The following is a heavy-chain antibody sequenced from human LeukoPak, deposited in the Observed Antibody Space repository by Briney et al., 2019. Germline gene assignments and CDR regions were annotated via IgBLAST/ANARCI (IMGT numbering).Heavy chain of an antibody. D-gene: IGHD6-13*01. J-gene: IGHJ4*02. CDR3: ARVAAAGPFDY. CDR1: GFTVSSSY. CDR2: IYSGGST. V-gene: IGHV3-66*01. Sequence: GESLRLSCAASGFTVSSSYMIWVRQAPGKGLEWVSVIYSGGSTYYADSVKGRFTISRDNSKNTLYLQMNSLRADDTAVYYCARVAAAGPFDYWGQGTLVTVSS.